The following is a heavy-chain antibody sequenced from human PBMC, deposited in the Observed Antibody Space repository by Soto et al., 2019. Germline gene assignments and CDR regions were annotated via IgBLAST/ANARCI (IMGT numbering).Heavy chain of an antibody. J-gene: IGHJ6*02. CDR1: GGTFSSSA. D-gene: IGHD4-4*01. CDR2: IIPLFRTP. Sequence: QVQLVQSGAEMKEPGSSVKVSCKTSGGTFSSSAISWLRQAPGQGLEWMGGIIPLFRTPDYAQKFQGRVTSAADESTSTAYMELSSLRSEDTAVYYCARDNDRLQLGGNYYYILDVWGQGNTITVSS. V-gene: IGHV1-69*12. CDR3: ARDNDRLQLGGNYYYILDV.